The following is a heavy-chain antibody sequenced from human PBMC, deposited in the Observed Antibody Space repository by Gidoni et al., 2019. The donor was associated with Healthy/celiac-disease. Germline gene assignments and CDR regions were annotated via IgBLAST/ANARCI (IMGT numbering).Heavy chain of an antibody. Sequence: EVQLLASGGGLVQPGGSLRLSCAASGFTFSSYAMSWVRQAPGQGLEWVSAISGSGGSTYYADSVKGRFTISRDNSKNTLYLQMNSLRAEDTAVYYCAKDRTYYYDSSGDAFDIWGQGTMVTVSS. D-gene: IGHD3-22*01. V-gene: IGHV3-23*01. J-gene: IGHJ3*02. CDR2: ISGSGGST. CDR3: AKDRTYYYDSSGDAFDI. CDR1: GFTFSSYA.